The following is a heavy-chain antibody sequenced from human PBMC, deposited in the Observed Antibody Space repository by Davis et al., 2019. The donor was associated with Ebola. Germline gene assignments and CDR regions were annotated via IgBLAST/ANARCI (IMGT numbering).Heavy chain of an antibody. Sequence: PGGSLRLSCAASGFTFSSYSMNWVRQAPGKGLEWVAVISYDGSNKYYADSVKGRFTISRDNSKNTLYLQMNSLRAEDTAVYYCAKLSATSYFDYWGQGTLVTVSS. V-gene: IGHV3-30*18. J-gene: IGHJ4*02. CDR2: ISYDGSNK. CDR3: AKLSATSYFDY. CDR1: GFTFSSYS. D-gene: IGHD3-16*02.